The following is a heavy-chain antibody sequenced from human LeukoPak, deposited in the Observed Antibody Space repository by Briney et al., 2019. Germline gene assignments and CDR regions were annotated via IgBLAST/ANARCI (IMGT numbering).Heavy chain of an antibody. J-gene: IGHJ6*03. V-gene: IGHV3-7*01. CDR3: ARDLRLMKPDDTIFGVAWYYYYYYMDV. CDR2: IKQDGSEK. D-gene: IGHD3-3*01. Sequence: GGSLRLSCAASGFTFSSYWMSWVRQAPGKGLEWVANIKQDGSEKYYVDSVKGRFTISRDNAKNSLYLQMNSLRAEDTAVYYCARDLRLMKPDDTIFGVAWYYYYYYMDVWGKGTTVTVSS. CDR1: GFTFSSYW.